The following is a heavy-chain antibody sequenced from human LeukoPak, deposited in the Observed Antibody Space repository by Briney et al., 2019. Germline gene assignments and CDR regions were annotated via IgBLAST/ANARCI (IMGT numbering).Heavy chain of an antibody. CDR2: INPSGGST. CDR1: GYTFTGYY. Sequence: ASVKVSCKASGYTFTGYYMHWVRQAPGQGLEWMGIINPSGGSTSYAQKFQGRVTMTRDTSTSTVYMELSSLRSEDTAVYYCARPYYDFWSGYSLDAFDIWGQGTMVTVSS. CDR3: ARPYYDFWSGYSLDAFDI. J-gene: IGHJ3*02. V-gene: IGHV1-46*01. D-gene: IGHD3-3*01.